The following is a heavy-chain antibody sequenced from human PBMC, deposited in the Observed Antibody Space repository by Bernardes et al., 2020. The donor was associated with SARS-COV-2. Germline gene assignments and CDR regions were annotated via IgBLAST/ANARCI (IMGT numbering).Heavy chain of an antibody. V-gene: IGHV3-21*01. CDR3: ARGGAVTKFVVSETNWFDP. CDR2: ISSSSSYI. Sequence: GGSLRLSCAASGFTFNSYSMNWLRQAPGKGLEWVSSISSSSSYIFYADSVKGRFTISRDNAKNSVYLQMNSLRGGDTAVYYCARGGAVTKFVVSETNWFDPWGQGALVTVSS. D-gene: IGHD3-9*01. J-gene: IGHJ5*02. CDR1: GFTFNSYS.